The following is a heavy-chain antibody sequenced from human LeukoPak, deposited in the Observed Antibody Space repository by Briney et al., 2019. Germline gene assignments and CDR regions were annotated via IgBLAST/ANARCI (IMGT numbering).Heavy chain of an antibody. Sequence: PGGSLRLSCAASGFTFSSYAMSWVRQAPGKGLEWGSAISGSGGSTYYADSVKGRFTVYRDNSKNTLYLQMNSLSAEDTAVYYCAKDPSPLDYDFWSGDAFDIWGQGTMVTVSS. CDR2: ISGSGGST. CDR3: AKDPSPLDYDFWSGDAFDI. D-gene: IGHD3-3*01. CDR1: GFTFSSYA. J-gene: IGHJ3*02. V-gene: IGHV3-23*01.